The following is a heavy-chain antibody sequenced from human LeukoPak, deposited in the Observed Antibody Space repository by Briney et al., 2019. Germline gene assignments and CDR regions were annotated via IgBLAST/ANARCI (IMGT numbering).Heavy chain of an antibody. CDR1: GGSISSSSYY. CDR2: IYYSGST. D-gene: IGHD4-17*01. CDR3: ARVTVQGWSDY. J-gene: IGHJ4*02. Sequence: PSETLSLTCTVSGGSISSSSYYWGWIRQPPGKGLEWIGSIYYSGSTYYDPSLKSRVTISVDTSKNQFSLKLTSVTAADTAVYYCARVTVQGWSDYWGQGTLVTVSS. V-gene: IGHV4-39*07.